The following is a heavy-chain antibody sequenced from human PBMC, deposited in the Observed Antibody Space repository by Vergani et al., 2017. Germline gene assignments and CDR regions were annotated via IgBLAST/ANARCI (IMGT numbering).Heavy chain of an antibody. Sequence: QLQLQESGPGLVKPSETLSLTCTVSGGSISSSSYYWGWIRQPPGKGLEWIGSIYYSGSTYYNPSLKSRVTISVDTSKNQFSLKLSSVTAADTAVYYCATKKYQLLCWFDPWGQGTLVTVSS. J-gene: IGHJ5*02. D-gene: IGHD2-2*01. CDR3: ATKKYQLLCWFDP. V-gene: IGHV4-39*01. CDR2: IYYSGST. CDR1: GGSISSSSYY.